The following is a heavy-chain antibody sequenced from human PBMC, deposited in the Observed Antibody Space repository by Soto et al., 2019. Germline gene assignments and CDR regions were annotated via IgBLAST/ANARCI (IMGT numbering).Heavy chain of an antibody. CDR3: AKKRGPAGGYYSHYLDF. V-gene: IGHV3-23*01. CDR2: ISGSGGAT. Sequence: AGGSLRLSCEASGFTFSSYPMGWVRQSPGKGLEWVSSISGSGGATYYADSVRGRLTISRDNSKNILYLQMNSLRAEDTALYYCAKKRGPAGGYYSHYLDFWGQGTLVTVSS. CDR1: GFTFSSYP. J-gene: IGHJ4*02. D-gene: IGHD3-3*01.